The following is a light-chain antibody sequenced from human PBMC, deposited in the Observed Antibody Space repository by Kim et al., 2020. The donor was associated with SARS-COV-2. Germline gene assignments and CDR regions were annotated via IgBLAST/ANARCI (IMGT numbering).Light chain of an antibody. CDR1: QSVLSSSNNKNY. CDR2: WAS. Sequence: DIVMTQSPDSLAVSLGERATINCKSSQSVLSSSNNKNYLAWYQQKPGQPPKLLIYWASTRESGVPDRFSGSGSGTDFTLTISSLQAEDVAVYYCQQYYSILHTFGQGTKLEI. J-gene: IGKJ2*01. CDR3: QQYYSILHT. V-gene: IGKV4-1*01.